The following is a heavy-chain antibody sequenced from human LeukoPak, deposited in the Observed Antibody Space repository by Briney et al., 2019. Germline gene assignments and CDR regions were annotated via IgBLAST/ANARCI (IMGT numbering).Heavy chain of an antibody. Sequence: GGTLRLSCAASGFTFSSYGMSWVRQAPGKGLEWVSAISGSGGSTYYADSVKGRFIISRDNSKNTLYLQMNSLRAEDTAVYYCANDGAYYDSSTDAFDIWGQGTMVTVSS. J-gene: IGHJ3*02. D-gene: IGHD3-22*01. CDR3: ANDGAYYDSSTDAFDI. CDR1: GFTFSSYG. V-gene: IGHV3-23*01. CDR2: ISGSGGST.